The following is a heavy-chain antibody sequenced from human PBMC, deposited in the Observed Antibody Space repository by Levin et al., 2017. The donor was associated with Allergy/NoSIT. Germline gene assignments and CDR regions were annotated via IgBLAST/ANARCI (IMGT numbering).Heavy chain of an antibody. J-gene: IGHJ4*02. CDR1: GFTFSNYA. CDR3: AKKSGGDHGSVVDY. Sequence: GESLKISCAASGFTFSNYAMSWVRQAPGKGLQWVSVYSSSGGSTSYADSVKGRFTISRDNSKNTLYLQMNSLRAEDTAVYYCAKKSGGDHGSVVDYWGQGTLVTVSS. CDR2: YSSSGGST. V-gene: IGHV3-23*01. D-gene: IGHD4-17*01.